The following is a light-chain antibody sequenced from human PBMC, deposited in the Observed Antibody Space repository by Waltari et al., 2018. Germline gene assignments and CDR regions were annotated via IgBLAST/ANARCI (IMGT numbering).Light chain of an antibody. V-gene: IGLV2-8*01. CDR2: EVS. J-gene: IGLJ2*01. Sequence: QSALTQPPSASGSPGQSVTIPCTGTSSDVGGYTYVSWYQQYPGKAPKLIIYEVSKRPSGVPDRFSGSKSGNTASLTVSGLRAEDEADYYCSSYAASIPFGGGTKLTVL. CDR3: SSYAASIP. CDR1: SSDVGGYTY.